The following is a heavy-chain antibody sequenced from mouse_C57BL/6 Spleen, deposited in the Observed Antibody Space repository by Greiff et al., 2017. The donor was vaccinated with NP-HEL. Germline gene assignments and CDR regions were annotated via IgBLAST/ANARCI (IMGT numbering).Heavy chain of an antibody. CDR3: AREKLGRWYFDV. Sequence: VQLQQSGPELVKPGASVKISCKASGYAFSSSWMNWVKQRPGKGLEWIGRIYPGDGDTNYNGKFKGKATLTADKSSSTAYMQLSSLTSEDSAVYFCAREKLGRWYFDVWGTGTTGTVSS. V-gene: IGHV1-82*01. CDR1: GYAFSSSW. CDR2: IYPGDGDT. D-gene: IGHD4-1*01. J-gene: IGHJ1*03.